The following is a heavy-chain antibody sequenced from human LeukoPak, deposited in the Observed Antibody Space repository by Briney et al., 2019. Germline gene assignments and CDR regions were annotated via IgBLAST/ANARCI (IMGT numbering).Heavy chain of an antibody. V-gene: IGHV3-30*03. CDR2: ISYDGSNK. CDR3: ARDSSGYWLYAFDI. Sequence: GGSLRLSCAASGFTFSSYGMHWVRQAPGKGLEWVAVISYDGSNKYYADSVKGRFTISRDNAKNSLYLQMNSLRAEDTAVYYCARDSSGYWLYAFDIWGQGTTVTVSS. J-gene: IGHJ3*02. CDR1: GFTFSSYG. D-gene: IGHD3-22*01.